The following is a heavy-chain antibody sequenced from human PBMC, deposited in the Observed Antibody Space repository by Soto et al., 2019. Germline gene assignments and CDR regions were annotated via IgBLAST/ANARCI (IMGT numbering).Heavy chain of an antibody. J-gene: IGHJ3*02. CDR3: ARLYYDYIWGNYRPVGAFDI. D-gene: IGHD3-16*02. Sequence: SGPTLGNPTQTLTLTCTFSGSSLSISGVGVGWIRQPPGKALEWLALIYWDDDKRYSPSLESRLTITKDTSKNQVVLTMTNMDPVGTATYYCARLYYDYIWGNYRPVGAFDIWGQGTMVTVSS. CDR2: IYWDDDK. V-gene: IGHV2-5*02. CDR1: GSSLSISGVG.